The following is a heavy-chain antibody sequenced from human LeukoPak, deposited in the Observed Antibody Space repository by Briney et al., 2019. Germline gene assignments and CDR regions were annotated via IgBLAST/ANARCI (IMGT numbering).Heavy chain of an antibody. D-gene: IGHD2-2*01. CDR2: MRRDGNEI. Sequence: GGSLRLSCSASGFTFSTYWMSWVRQAPGKGLEWVANMRRDGNEIYYLDSVRGRFTISRDNAKDSLYLQMNSLRAEDTAVYYCARLCRGNQLAGFDSWGQGTLVTVSS. CDR3: ARLCRGNQLAGFDS. CDR1: GFTFSTYW. J-gene: IGHJ4*02. V-gene: IGHV3-7*01.